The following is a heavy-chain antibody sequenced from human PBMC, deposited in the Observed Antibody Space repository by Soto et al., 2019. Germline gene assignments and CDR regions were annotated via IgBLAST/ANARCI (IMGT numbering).Heavy chain of an antibody. J-gene: IGHJ4*02. Sequence: SVKVSCKASGYTFTNYAMHWMRQAPGQRLEWMGWINTGNGNTKYSQKFQGRVTITRDTSASTAYVELSSLRTEDTAVYYCATTVVCYLAHLDYLGQWALVAVS. CDR3: ATTVVCYLAHLDY. CDR1: GYTFTNYA. D-gene: IGHD1-1*01. V-gene: IGHV1-3*04. CDR2: INTGNGNT.